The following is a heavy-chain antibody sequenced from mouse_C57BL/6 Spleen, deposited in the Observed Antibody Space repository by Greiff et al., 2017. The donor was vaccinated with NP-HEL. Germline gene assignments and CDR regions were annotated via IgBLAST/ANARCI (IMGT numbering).Heavy chain of an antibody. CDR1: GYAFSSYW. J-gene: IGHJ2*01. CDR2: IYPGAGDP. V-gene: IGHV1-80*01. CDR3: ATIYYGYDEEVY. Sequence: VQLQQSGAELVKPGASVKISCKASGYAFSSYWMNWVKQRPGKGLEWIGQIYPGAGDPNYNGKLKGKATLTAAKSSSTAYMQLSSLTSEDSAVYFCATIYYGYDEEVYWGQGTTLTVSS. D-gene: IGHD2-2*01.